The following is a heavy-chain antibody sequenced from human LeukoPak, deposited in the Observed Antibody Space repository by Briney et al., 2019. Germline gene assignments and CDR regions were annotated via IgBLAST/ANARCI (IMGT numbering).Heavy chain of an antibody. D-gene: IGHD6-13*01. Sequence: GGSLRLSCAASGFTFSSYGMHWVRQAPGKGLEWVAVIWYDGSNKYYADSVKGRFTISRDNSKNTLYLQMNSLGAEDTAVYYCARDTRIAAAGSLPYYYYYGMDVWGQGTTVTVSS. CDR2: IWYDGSNK. CDR3: ARDTRIAAAGSLPYYYYYGMDV. J-gene: IGHJ6*02. CDR1: GFTFSSYG. V-gene: IGHV3-33*01.